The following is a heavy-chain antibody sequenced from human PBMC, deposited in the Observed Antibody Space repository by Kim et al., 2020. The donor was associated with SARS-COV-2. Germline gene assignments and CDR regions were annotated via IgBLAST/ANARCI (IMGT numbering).Heavy chain of an antibody. J-gene: IGHJ6*01. CDR3: SRGSRKGRGVGERPNYYY. V-gene: IGHV4-34*01. Sequence: SETLSLTCAVYGGSFSGYYWSWIRQPPGKGLEWIGEINHSGSTNYNPSLKSRVTISVDTSKNQFSLKLSSVTAADKAVYYYSRGSRKGRGVGERPNYYY. D-gene: IGHD3-10*01. CDR2: INHSGST. CDR1: GGSFSGYY.